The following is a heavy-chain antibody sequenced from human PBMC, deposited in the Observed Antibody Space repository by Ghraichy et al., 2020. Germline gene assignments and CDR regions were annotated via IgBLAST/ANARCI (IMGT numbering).Heavy chain of an antibody. V-gene: IGHV3-23*01. CDR2: ISGSGGST. J-gene: IGHJ4*02. CDR1: GFTFSSYA. D-gene: IGHD1-26*01. CDR3: AKDPWIVGATGYNRGGDY. Sequence: GGSLRLSCAASGFTFSSYAMSWVRQAPGKGLEWVSAISGSGGSTYYADSVKGRFTISRDNSKNTLYLQMNSLRAEDTAVYYCAKDPWIVGATGYNRGGDYWGQGTLVTVSS.